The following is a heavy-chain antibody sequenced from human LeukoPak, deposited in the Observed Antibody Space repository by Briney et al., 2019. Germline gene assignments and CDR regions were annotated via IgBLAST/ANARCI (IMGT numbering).Heavy chain of an antibody. Sequence: ASVKVSCKASGYTFTSNYIHWVRQAPGQGLEWMGMIYPRDGSTSYAQKFQGRVTVTRDTSTSTVHMELSGLRSEDTAVYCCARDQEGFDYWGQGTLVTVSS. V-gene: IGHV1-46*01. CDR1: GYTFTSNY. J-gene: IGHJ4*02. CDR2: IYPRDGST. CDR3: ARDQEGFDY.